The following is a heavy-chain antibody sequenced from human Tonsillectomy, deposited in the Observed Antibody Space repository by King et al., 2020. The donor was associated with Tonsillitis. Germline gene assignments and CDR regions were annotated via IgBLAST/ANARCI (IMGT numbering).Heavy chain of an antibody. J-gene: IGHJ5*02. CDR3: ARVVTMILVVSDPFGWFDP. CDR1: GFTFSDYY. V-gene: IGHV3-11*01. D-gene: IGHD3-22*01. CDR2: ISSSGSTI. Sequence: VQLVESGGGLVKPGGSLRLSCAASGFTFSDYYMSWIRQAPGKGLEWVSYISSSGSTIYYADSVKGRFTISRDNAKNSLYLQMNSLRAEDTAVYYCARVVTMILVVSDPFGWFDPWGQGTLVTVSS.